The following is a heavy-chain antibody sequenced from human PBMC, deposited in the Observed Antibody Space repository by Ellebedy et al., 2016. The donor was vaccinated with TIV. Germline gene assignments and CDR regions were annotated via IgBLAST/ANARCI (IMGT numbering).Heavy chain of an antibody. Sequence: AASVKVSCKASEYIFTGYYIQWARQAPGQGPEWMGWINPDSGGTRYEQKFQGRITMTRDTSISTAYMELRRLRSEDTSVYYCARTDTKRGGYFLDYWGQGTLVTVSS. CDR2: INPDSGGT. CDR3: ARTDTKRGGYFLDY. D-gene: IGHD2-15*01. V-gene: IGHV1-2*02. J-gene: IGHJ4*02. CDR1: EYIFTGYY.